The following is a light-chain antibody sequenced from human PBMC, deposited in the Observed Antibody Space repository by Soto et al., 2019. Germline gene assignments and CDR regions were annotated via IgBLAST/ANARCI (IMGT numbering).Light chain of an antibody. CDR1: QAISSN. V-gene: IGKV3-15*01. Sequence: EIVMTQSPATLSLSLGERATLSCRANQAISSNLAWYQQKPGQAPRLLIYGASTRATDIPDRFSGSGSGTEFTITISRLQSEDFAVYYCQHYTNWIGTFGGGTKVEIK. CDR2: GAS. CDR3: QHYTNWIGT. J-gene: IGKJ4*01.